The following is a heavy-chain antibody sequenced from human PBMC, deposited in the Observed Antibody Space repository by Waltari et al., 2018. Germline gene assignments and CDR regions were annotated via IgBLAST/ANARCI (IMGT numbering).Heavy chain of an antibody. V-gene: IGHV1-2*02. J-gene: IGHJ4*02. Sequence: QVQLVQSGTEVKKPGASVTVSCQASGYSFTDYHLHWVRQTPGQGLEWRGGINPKNGDTGYAQNFLGRVTMTRDTSINTVYMDLSGLRSDDTAVFYCARDPGPIVGAPDYWGQGTLVTVSS. CDR1: GYSFTDYH. CDR2: INPKNGDT. D-gene: IGHD1-26*01. CDR3: ARDPGPIVGAPDY.